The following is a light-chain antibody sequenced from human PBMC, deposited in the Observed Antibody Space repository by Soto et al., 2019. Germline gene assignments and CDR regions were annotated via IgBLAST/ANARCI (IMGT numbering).Light chain of an antibody. CDR3: HQYDTSTRT. J-gene: IGKJ1*01. Sequence: TQSPATRYVSPGERATLSCRASQSVSSYLAWYQQTPGQAPRLLMYDASHRATGIPARFSGSGSGTDFSLTISRLEHEDFALYYCHQYDTSTRTFCQGTKVDI. CDR2: DAS. CDR1: QSVSSY. V-gene: IGKV3-11*01.